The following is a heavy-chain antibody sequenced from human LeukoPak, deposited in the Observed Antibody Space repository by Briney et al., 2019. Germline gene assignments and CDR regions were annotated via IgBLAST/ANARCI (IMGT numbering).Heavy chain of an antibody. D-gene: IGHD3-10*01. V-gene: IGHV4-34*01. CDR1: GGSFSGYY. Sequence: SKTLSLTCAVYGGSFSGYYWSWIRQPPGKGLEWIGEINHSGSTNYNPSLKSRVTISVDTSKNQFSLKLSSVTAADTAVYYCARDRDMVRGVITNYYFDYWGQGTLVTVSS. J-gene: IGHJ4*02. CDR3: ARDRDMVRGVITNYYFDY. CDR2: INHSGST.